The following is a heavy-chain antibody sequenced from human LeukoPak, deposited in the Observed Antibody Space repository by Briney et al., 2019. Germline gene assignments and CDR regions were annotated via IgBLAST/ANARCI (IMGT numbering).Heavy chain of an antibody. CDR1: GGSISSYY. D-gene: IGHD1-14*01. CDR3: ARGTMGKNYFDY. V-gene: IGHV4-59*01. Sequence: SETLSLTCTVSGGSISSYYWSWIRQPPGKGLEWIVYMYYSGSTNYNPSLKSRLTISVDTSKNQFSLKLSSVTAADTAVYYCARGTMGKNYFDYWGQGTLVTVSS. J-gene: IGHJ4*02. CDR2: MYYSGST.